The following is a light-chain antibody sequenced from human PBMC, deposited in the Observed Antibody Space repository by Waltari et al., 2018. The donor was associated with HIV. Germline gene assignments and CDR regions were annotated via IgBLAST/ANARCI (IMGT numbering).Light chain of an antibody. V-gene: IGKV4-1*01. Sequence: DIAMTQSPDSLAVSLGGKVTINGKSTQTVLHSSSNKNHLAWYQQKAGQRPKLLIYWASTRESGVPDRFIGSGSGTYFSLTIGSLQAEDVAVYYCQQYYSFPLTFGGGTAVEIK. J-gene: IGKJ4*01. CDR1: QTVLHSSSNKNH. CDR2: WAS. CDR3: QQYYSFPLT.